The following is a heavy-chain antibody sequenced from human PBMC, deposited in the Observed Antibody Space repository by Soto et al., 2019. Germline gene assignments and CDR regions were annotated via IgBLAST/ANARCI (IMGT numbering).Heavy chain of an antibody. D-gene: IGHD4-17*01. CDR3: AHPRGYGVFDAYDI. CDR2: LTPSGGET. V-gene: IGHV3-23*01. J-gene: IGHJ3*02. Sequence: AGGSLRLSCVASGFTFSTYAMIWVRQAPGKGLEWVSALTPSGGETYYADSVKGRFTISRDNSMNALYLQMTSLRIEDTAVYYCAHPRGYGVFDAYDIWGQGTMVTVS. CDR1: GFTFSTYA.